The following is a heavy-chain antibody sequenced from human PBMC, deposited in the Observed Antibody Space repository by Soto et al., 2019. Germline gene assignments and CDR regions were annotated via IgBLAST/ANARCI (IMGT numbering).Heavy chain of an antibody. Sequence: AAVKVSCKASGYTFTSYYMHWVRQAPGQGLEWMGIINPSGGSTSYAQKFQGRVTMTRDTSTSTAYMELSSLRSEDTAVYYCARVKGYDYGDYSMGMDVWGQGTTVTVSS. CDR2: INPSGGST. V-gene: IGHV1-46*01. CDR3: ARVKGYDYGDYSMGMDV. D-gene: IGHD4-17*01. CDR1: GYTFTSYY. J-gene: IGHJ6*02.